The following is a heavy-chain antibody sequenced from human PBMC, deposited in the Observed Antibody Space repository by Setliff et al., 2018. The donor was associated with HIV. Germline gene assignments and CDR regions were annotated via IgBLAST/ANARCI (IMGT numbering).Heavy chain of an antibody. CDR3: AGIIATPGTT. Sequence: SETLSLTCAVSGASIRSNNWWSWVRQPHGKGLEWIGEIYHRGNTNYNPSLKSRVTISVDKSKNQLSLKLTSMTDADTAVDYCAGIIATPGTTWGQGTLVTVSS. D-gene: IGHD6-13*01. CDR1: GASIRSNNW. CDR2: IYHRGNT. J-gene: IGHJ1*01. V-gene: IGHV4-4*02.